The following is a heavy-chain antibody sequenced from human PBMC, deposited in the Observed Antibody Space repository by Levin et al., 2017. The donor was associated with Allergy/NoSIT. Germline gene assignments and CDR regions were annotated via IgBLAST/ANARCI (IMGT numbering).Heavy chain of an antibody. CDR2: IYDSSGST. CDR3: ARDRAIVTTNAIYYYGMDV. V-gene: IGHV4-59*01. CDR1: GGSISTYH. D-gene: IGHD5-12*01. Sequence: RSQTLSLTCTVSGGSISTYHWSWIRQPPGKGLEWIGYIYDSSGSTNYNPSLKSRVTISVDTSKNQFSLKLSSVTAADTAVYYCARDRAIVTTNAIYYYGMDVWGQGTTVTVSS. J-gene: IGHJ6*02.